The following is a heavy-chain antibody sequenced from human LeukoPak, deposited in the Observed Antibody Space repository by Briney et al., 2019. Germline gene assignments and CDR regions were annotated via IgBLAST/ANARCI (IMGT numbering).Heavy chain of an antibody. V-gene: IGHV5-51*01. CDR3: ARRASSGWYSPDY. Sequence: GESLKISCKGSGYSFTSYWIGWVRQMPGKGLEWMGIIYPGDSDTRYSPSFQGQVTISADKSISTAYLQWSSLKASDTDVYYCARRASSGWYSPDYWGQGTLVTVSS. CDR2: IYPGDSDT. D-gene: IGHD6-19*01. J-gene: IGHJ4*02. CDR1: GYSFTSYW.